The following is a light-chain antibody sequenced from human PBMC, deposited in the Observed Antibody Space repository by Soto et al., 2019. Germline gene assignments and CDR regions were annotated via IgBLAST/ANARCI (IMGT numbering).Light chain of an antibody. CDR2: GAS. J-gene: IGKJ4*01. Sequence: EIVLTQSPGTVSLSPGERATLSCRASQSVSSSYLAWYQQKPGQAPRLLIYGASSRATGIPDRFSGSGSGTDFTLTISRLEPEDFAVYYCQQYGSLFSGGTKVEIK. CDR3: QQYGSL. V-gene: IGKV3-20*01. CDR1: QSVSSSY.